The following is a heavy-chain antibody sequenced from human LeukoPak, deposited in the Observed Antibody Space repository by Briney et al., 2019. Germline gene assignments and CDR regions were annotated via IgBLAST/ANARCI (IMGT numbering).Heavy chain of an antibody. CDR1: GFTFSSYS. V-gene: IGHV3-21*04. Sequence: GGSLRLSCAASGFTFSSYSMNWVRQAPGKGLEWVSSISGSSSYIYYADSVKGRFTISRDNSKNTLYLQMNSLRAEDTAVYYCAKDGPARSSGWYLVRSYFDYWGQGTLVTVSS. CDR3: AKDGPARSSGWYLVRSYFDY. D-gene: IGHD6-19*01. CDR2: ISGSSSYI. J-gene: IGHJ4*02.